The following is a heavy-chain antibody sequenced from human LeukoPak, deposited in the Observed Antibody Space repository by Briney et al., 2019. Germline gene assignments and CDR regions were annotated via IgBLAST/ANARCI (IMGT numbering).Heavy chain of an antibody. J-gene: IGHJ6*03. CDR2: IYYSGST. V-gene: IGHV4-59*08. CDR1: GGSFSGYY. D-gene: IGHD2-15*01. CDR3: ARAGYCSGGSCSYYYYYYMDV. Sequence: KPSETLSLTCAVYGGSFSGYYWSWIRQPPGKGLEWIGYIYYSGSTNYNPSLKSRVTISVDTSKNQFSLKLSSVTAADTAVYYCARAGYCSGGSCSYYYYYYMDVWGKGTTVTISS.